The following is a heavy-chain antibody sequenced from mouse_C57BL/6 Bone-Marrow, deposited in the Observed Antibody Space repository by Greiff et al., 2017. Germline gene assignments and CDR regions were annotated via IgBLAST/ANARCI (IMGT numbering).Heavy chain of an antibody. Sequence: EVMLVESGGGLVKPGGSLKLSCAASGFTFSSYTMSWVRQTPVKRLEWVATISGGGGNTYYPDSVTGRFTISRDNAKNTLYLQISSLRSEDTALYCWARPGAMYYWGQGPSVTDSS. CDR2: ISGGGGNT. V-gene: IGHV5-9*01. CDR3: ARPGAMYY. CDR1: GFTFSSYT. J-gene: IGHJ4*01.